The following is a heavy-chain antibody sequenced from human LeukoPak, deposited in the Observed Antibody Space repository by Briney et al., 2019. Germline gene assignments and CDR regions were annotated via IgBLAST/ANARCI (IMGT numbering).Heavy chain of an antibody. CDR1: GASITSGGYY. J-gene: IGHJ3*02. Sequence: SQTLSLTCTVSGASITSGGYYWSWIRQPPGKGLEWMGYIHQSGDTYSNPSLKSRVTVSADRSNNQFSLRMSSVTAADTAVYYCARDLSIAVAGTDAFDIWGQGTMVTVSS. CDR2: IHQSGDT. V-gene: IGHV4-30-2*01. CDR3: ARDLSIAVAGTDAFDI. D-gene: IGHD6-19*01.